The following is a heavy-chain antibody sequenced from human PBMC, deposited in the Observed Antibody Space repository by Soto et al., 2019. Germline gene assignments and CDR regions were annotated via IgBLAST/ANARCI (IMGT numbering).Heavy chain of an antibody. CDR2: ISYDGSDE. V-gene: IGHV3-30*18. Sequence: QVQLVESGGGVVQPGGSLRLSCAASGFIFTSFGMHWVRQAPGKGLEWVAVISYDGSDENYADSVKGRFSISRDKSKNTVFLQMNSLRVEDTAVYYCAKDGPREMATVSLDYWGQGTLVTVSP. CDR3: AKDGPREMATVSLDY. CDR1: GFIFTSFG. J-gene: IGHJ4*02. D-gene: IGHD4-4*01.